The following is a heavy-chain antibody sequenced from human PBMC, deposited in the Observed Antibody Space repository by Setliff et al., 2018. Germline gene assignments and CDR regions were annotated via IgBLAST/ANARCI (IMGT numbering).Heavy chain of an antibody. Sequence: LSLTCAVSGFSISSGGYYWSWIRQPPGKGLEWIGYVYYSGIANYSPSLKSRLTISVDTSKNQFSLKLRSVTAADTAVYYCARGGTFRYFDYWGQGTPVTVSS. CDR1: GFSISSGGYY. J-gene: IGHJ4*02. CDR3: ARGGTFRYFDY. D-gene: IGHD5-12*01. V-gene: IGHV4-61*08. CDR2: VYYSGIA.